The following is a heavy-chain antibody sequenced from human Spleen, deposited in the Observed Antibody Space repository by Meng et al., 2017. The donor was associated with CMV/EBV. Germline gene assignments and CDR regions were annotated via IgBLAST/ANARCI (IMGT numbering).Heavy chain of an antibody. D-gene: IGHD3-3*01. CDR2: IYHSGST. CDR1: GGSISSYY. V-gene: IGHV4-59*12. J-gene: IGHJ4*02. Sequence: SETLSLTCNVSGGSISSYYWSWIRQPPGKGLEWIGEIYHSGSTFYNPSLMSRVTISLDTSKNQFSLKLSSVTAADTAVYYCARLVFGVALIDYWGQGTLVTVSS. CDR3: ARLVFGVALIDY.